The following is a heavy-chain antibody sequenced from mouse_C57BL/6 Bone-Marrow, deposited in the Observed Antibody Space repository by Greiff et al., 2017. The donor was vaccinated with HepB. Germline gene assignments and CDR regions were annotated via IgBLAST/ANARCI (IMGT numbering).Heavy chain of an antibody. CDR2: IYPRSGNT. D-gene: IGHD2-3*01. V-gene: IGHV1-81*01. J-gene: IGHJ3*01. Sequence: VKLMESGAELARPGASVKLSCKASGYTFTSYGISWVKQRTGQGLEWIGEIYPRSGNTYYNEKFKGKATLTADKSSSTAYMELRSLTSEDSAVYFCARRGGYSFAYWGQGTLVTVSA. CDR1: GYTFTSYG. CDR3: ARRGGYSFAY.